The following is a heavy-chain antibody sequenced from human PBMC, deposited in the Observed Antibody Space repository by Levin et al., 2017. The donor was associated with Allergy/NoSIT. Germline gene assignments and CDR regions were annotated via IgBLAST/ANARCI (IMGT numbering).Heavy chain of an antibody. CDR1: GYTFSSYP. CDR3: ARDFCSGTTCSLFGY. V-gene: IGHV1-3*01. Sequence: GASVKVSCKASGYTFSSYPIHWVRQVPGQRLEWMGWINAGNGDTSLSQKFPGRIAITRDASTNTISLELRSLRSEDTAVYFCARDFCSGTTCSLFGYWGQGTLVTVST. CDR2: INAGNGDT. D-gene: IGHD2-15*01. J-gene: IGHJ4*02.